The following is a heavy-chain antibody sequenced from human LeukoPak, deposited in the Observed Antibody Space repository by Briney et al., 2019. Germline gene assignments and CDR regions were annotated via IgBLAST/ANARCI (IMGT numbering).Heavy chain of an antibody. V-gene: IGHV3-7*01. CDR1: EFTFTTSW. CDR3: ARDRAFSTFDY. Sequence: PGGSLRLSCAASEFTFTTSWMTWVRQAPGKGLEWLGNINPDASTKNYAASVRGRFTFSRDNAKNSLYLHMSSLRAEDTAIYYCARDRAFSTFDYWCRGTLVTVSS. CDR2: INPDASTK. D-gene: IGHD2-2*01. J-gene: IGHJ4*02.